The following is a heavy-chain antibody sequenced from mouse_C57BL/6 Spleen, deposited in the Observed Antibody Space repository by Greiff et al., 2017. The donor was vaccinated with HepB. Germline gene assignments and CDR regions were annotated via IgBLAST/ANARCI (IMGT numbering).Heavy chain of an antibody. CDR2: INPYNGGT. CDR3: ARGVGFHYYGSPDY. D-gene: IGHD1-1*01. V-gene: IGHV1-19*01. J-gene: IGHJ2*01. Sequence: EVKLMESGPVLVKPGASVKMSCKASGYTFTDYYMNWVKQSHGKSLEWIGVINPYNGGTSYNQKFKGKATLTVDKSSSTAYMELNSLTSEDSAVYYCARGVGFHYYGSPDYWGQGTTLTVSS. CDR1: GYTFTDYY.